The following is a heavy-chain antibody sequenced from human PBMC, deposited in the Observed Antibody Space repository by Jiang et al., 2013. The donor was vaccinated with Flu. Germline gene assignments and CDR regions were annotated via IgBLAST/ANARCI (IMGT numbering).Heavy chain of an antibody. D-gene: IGHD6-19*01. CDR1: GFTVSSNY. J-gene: IGHJ4*02. V-gene: IGHV3-53*01. CDR3: GLRYSSGWTYFEY. CDR2: TYSDDST. Sequence: QLVESGGGLIQPGGSLRLSCAASGFTVSSNYMSWVRQAPGKGLEWVSVTYSDDSTYYADSVKGRFTISRDKSKNALFLQMNTLGAEDTAVYFCGLRYSSGWTYFEYWGQGTLVTVSS.